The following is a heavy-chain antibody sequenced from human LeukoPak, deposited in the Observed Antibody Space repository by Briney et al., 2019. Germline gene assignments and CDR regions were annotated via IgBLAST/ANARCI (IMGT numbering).Heavy chain of an antibody. CDR1: GLTFSDFW. D-gene: IGHD5-18*01. CDR2: VKGDGRTT. Sequence: GGSLRLSCAASGLTFSDFWMHWVRQPPGKGLVWVALVKGDGRTTIYADSVKGRFTISRDNAKNTLYLQMNGLRAEDSGVYYCATGHSYGYDYWGQGVLVTVSS. V-gene: IGHV3-74*01. J-gene: IGHJ4*02. CDR3: ATGHSYGYDY.